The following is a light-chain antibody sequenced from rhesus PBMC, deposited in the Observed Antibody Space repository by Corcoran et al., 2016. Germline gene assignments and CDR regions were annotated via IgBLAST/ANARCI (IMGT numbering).Light chain of an antibody. Sequence: DIQMTQSPSSLSASVGDRVTITCRASENVNNYIIWYQQKPGKAPKLLIYKASTLQSGVPSGFSGSGCGTDYTFTIDSLQPDDVTTEYCPHGYGPPYNVGQGTKVEFK. CDR2: KAS. CDR1: ENVNNY. J-gene: IGKJ2*01. V-gene: IGKV1-74*01. CDR3: PHGYGPPYN.